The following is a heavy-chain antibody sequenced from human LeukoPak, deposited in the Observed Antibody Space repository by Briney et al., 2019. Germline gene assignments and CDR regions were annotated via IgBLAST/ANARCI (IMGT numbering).Heavy chain of an antibody. CDR1: GYTFTSYG. J-gene: IGHJ3*02. CDR2: ISAYNCNT. CDR3: ARGRIRLRFLEWLLYGDAFDI. D-gene: IGHD3-3*01. V-gene: IGHV1-18*01. Sequence: ASVKVSCKASGYTFTSYGISWVRQAPGQGLEWMGWISAYNCNTNYAQKLQGRVTMTTDTSTSTAYMELRSLRSDDTAVYYCARGRIRLRFLEWLLYGDAFDIWGQGTMVTVSS.